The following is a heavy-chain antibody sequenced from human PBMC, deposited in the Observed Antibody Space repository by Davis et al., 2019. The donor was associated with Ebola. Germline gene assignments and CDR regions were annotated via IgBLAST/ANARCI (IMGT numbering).Heavy chain of an antibody. J-gene: IGHJ5*02. CDR3: ARVVGATTSWFDP. V-gene: IGHV4-34*01. CDR1: GGSFSGYY. CDR2: INHSGST. D-gene: IGHD1-26*01. Sequence: MPSETLSLTCADYGGSFSGYYWSWIRQPPGKGLEWIGEINHSGSTNYNPSLKSRVTISVDTSKNQFSLKLSSVTAADTAVYYCARVVGATTSWFDPWGQGTLVTVSS.